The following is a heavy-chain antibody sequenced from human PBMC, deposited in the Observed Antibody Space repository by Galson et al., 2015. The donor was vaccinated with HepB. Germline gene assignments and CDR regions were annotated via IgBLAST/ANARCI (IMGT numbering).Heavy chain of an antibody. V-gene: IGHV3-30-3*01. CDR2: ISYDGSNK. Sequence: SLRLSCAASGFTFSSYAMHWVRQAPGKGQEWVAVISYDGSNKYYADSVKGRFTISRDNSKNTLYLQMNSLRAEDTAVYYCASRGGRYYYDSSGYNWGQGTLVTVSS. CDR3: ASRGGRYYYDSSGYN. J-gene: IGHJ4*02. CDR1: GFTFSSYA. D-gene: IGHD3-22*01.